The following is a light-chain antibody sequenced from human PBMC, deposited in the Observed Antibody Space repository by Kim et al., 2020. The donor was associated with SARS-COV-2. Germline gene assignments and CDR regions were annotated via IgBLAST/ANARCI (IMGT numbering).Light chain of an antibody. V-gene: IGKV3-15*01. Sequence: EIVMTQSPATLSVSPGERATLSCRASQSIRNYLAWYQQKPGQAPRLLIYGASTRATGIPARFTGSGSGTEFTLTISSLQSEDFAVYYCQQYNNWPPRDTFGQGTKLEI. CDR2: GAS. CDR1: QSIRNY. CDR3: QQYNNWPPRDT. J-gene: IGKJ2*01.